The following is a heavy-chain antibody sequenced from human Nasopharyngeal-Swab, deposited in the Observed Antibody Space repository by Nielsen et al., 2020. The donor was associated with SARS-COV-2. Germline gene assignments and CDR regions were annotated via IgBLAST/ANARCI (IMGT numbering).Heavy chain of an antibody. Sequence: GESLKISCAASGFTFSSYWMHGVRQAPGKGLVWVSRINSDGSSTSYADSVKGRFTISRENARSSLYLQMNSLTAGDTAMYYCASAGGSGWYAFDIWGQGTMVIVSS. J-gene: IGHJ3*02. D-gene: IGHD6-19*01. CDR1: GFTFSSYW. CDR2: INSDGSST. V-gene: IGHV3-74*01. CDR3: ASAGGSGWYAFDI.